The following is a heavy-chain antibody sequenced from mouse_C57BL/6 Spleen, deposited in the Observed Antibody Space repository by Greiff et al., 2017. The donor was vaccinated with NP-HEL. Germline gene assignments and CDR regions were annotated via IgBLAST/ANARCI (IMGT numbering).Heavy chain of an antibody. V-gene: IGHV14-3*01. CDR3: AGDYDYEGPWFAY. J-gene: IGHJ3*01. CDR2: IDPANGNT. Sequence: VQLQQSVAELVRPGASVKLSCTASGFNIKNTYMHWVKQRPEQGLEWIGRIDPANGNTKYAPKFQGKATITADTSSNTAYLQLSSLTSEDTAIYYCAGDYDYEGPWFAYWGQGTLVTVSA. D-gene: IGHD2-4*01. CDR1: GFNIKNTY.